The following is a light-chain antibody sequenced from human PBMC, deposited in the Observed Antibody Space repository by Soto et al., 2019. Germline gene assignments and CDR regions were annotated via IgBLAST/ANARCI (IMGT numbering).Light chain of an antibody. CDR3: QRSYSTPLT. CDR1: QSISSY. CDR2: AAS. V-gene: IGKV1-39*01. J-gene: IGKJ4*01. Sequence: DIQMTQSPASRSASVGDRVTITCRASQSISSYLNLYQQKPGKAPKLLIYAASSLQSGVPSRFSGSGSGTDFTLTISSLQPEDFATYYCQRSYSTPLTFGGGTKVDIK.